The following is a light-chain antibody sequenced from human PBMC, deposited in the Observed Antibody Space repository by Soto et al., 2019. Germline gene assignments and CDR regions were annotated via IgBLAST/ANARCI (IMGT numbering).Light chain of an antibody. CDR2: GAS. CDR3: QQFGSSPS. V-gene: IGKV3-20*01. J-gene: IGKJ5*01. Sequence: EIVLTQSPGTLSLSPGERATLSCRASQSVSSNYLAWYQQKPGQAPRLLIYGASSRATCIPDRFSGSGSGTDFTLTISRLEPEDFAVVYCQQFGSSPSFGHGTRLEIK. CDR1: QSVSSNY.